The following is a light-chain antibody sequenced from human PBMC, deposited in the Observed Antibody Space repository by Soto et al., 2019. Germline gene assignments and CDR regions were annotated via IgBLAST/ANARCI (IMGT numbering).Light chain of an antibody. CDR2: EVT. J-gene: IGLJ3*02. V-gene: IGLV2-8*01. CDR1: STDVGAYNY. Sequence: QSVLTQPPSASGSPGQSVTISCTGTSTDVGAYNYVSWYQQHPGKAPKLMIYEVTKRPSGVPDRFSGSKSGNTASLTVSGLQAEDEADYYCGSHAGNSNLVFGGGTKVTV. CDR3: GSHAGNSNLV.